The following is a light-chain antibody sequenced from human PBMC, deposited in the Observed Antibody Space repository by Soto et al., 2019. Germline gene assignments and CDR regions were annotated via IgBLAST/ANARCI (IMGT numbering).Light chain of an antibody. CDR2: GAS. CDR1: QSVSSRS. Sequence: IVLTQSPGTLSLSPGERATLSCRASQSVSSRSLAWYQQKPGQAPRVLIYGASSRETGIRDRFSRSGAGTEFTLTISRLEPEDVAVYYCQQYGSSRRTFGQGTKVDIK. V-gene: IGKV3-20*01. CDR3: QQYGSSRRT. J-gene: IGKJ1*01.